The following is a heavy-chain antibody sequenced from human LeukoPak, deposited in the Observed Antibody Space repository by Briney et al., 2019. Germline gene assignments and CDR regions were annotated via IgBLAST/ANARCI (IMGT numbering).Heavy chain of an antibody. CDR1: GYTFTSYY. CDR3: ARDTPYYYDSSGLDY. D-gene: IGHD3-22*01. J-gene: IGHJ4*02. V-gene: IGHV1-46*01. CDR2: INPSGGST. Sequence: ASVKVSCKASGYTFTSYYMHWVRQAPGQGLEWMGIINPSGGSTSYAQKFQGRVTMTRDTSTNTVYMELSSPRSEDTAVYYCARDTPYYYDSSGLDYWGQGTLVTVSS.